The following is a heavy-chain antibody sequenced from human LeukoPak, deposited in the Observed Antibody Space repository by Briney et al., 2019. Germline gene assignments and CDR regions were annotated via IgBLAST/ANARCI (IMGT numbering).Heavy chain of an antibody. V-gene: IGHV4-30-4*07. Sequence: SETLSLTCAVSGGFISSGGYSWSWIRQPPGKGLEWIGYIYYSGSTYYNPSLKSRVTISVDTSKNQFSLKLSSVTAADTAVYYCARSTTVAYYYYYYMDVWGKGTTVTVSS. CDR2: IYYSGST. CDR3: ARSTTVAYYYYYYMDV. J-gene: IGHJ6*03. D-gene: IGHD4-23*01. CDR1: GGFISSGGYS.